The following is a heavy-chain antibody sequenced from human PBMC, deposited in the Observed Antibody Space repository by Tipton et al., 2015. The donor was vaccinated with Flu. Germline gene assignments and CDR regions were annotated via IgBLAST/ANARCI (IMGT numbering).Heavy chain of an antibody. CDR3: ARRDYYESGVYGLDV. CDR2: INQDGGEE. V-gene: IGHV3-7*01. Sequence: SLRLSCAASEFTFSSFWMSWVRQAPGKGLEWVANINQDGGEEHYADSVKGRFTISRDNAKNSLYLHMNSLRAEDTAVYYCARRDYYESGVYGLDVWGRGTTVTVS. D-gene: IGHD3-10*01. J-gene: IGHJ6*02. CDR1: EFTFSSFW.